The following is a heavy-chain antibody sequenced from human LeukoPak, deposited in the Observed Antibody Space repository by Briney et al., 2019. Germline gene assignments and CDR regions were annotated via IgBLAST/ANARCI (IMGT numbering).Heavy chain of an antibody. J-gene: IGHJ6*02. D-gene: IGHD6-13*01. CDR3: ARPPAGTSAGLYGMDV. Sequence: ASVKVSCKPSGYTFTSYYIHWVRQAPGQGLEWMGIINPSGGSTSYAQKFQGRVTMTRDTSTSTVYMELSSLRSEDTAVYYCARPPAGTSAGLYGMDVWGQGTTVTVSS. CDR1: GYTFTSYY. V-gene: IGHV1-46*01. CDR2: INPSGGST.